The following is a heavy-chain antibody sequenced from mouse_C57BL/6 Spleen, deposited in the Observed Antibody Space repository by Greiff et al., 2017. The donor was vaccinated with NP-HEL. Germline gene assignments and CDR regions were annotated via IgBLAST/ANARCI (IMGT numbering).Heavy chain of an antibody. CDR1: GFTFSSYA. CDR2: ISDGGSYT. Sequence: VQLKESGGGLVKPGGSLKLSCAASGFTFSSYAMSWVRQTPEKRLEWVATISDGGSYTYYPDNVKGRFTISRDNAKNNLYLQMSHLKSEDTAMYYCARDRLPGTGGFAYWGQGTLVTVSA. V-gene: IGHV5-4*01. CDR3: ARDRLPGTGGFAY. J-gene: IGHJ3*01. D-gene: IGHD4-1*01.